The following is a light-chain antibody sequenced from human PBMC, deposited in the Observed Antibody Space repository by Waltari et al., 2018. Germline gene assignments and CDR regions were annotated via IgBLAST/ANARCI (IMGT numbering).Light chain of an antibody. J-gene: IGLJ1*01. CDR1: GSHVGDYKF. Sequence: QSALTQPASVSGSPGQSITISCTGTGSHVGDYKFVSWYQQHPDKVPKLLIAEGNKRPAGFSERFAGSCSANTASLTISGLQAEDEADYYCCSYAGSNTVLYVFGTGTKVTVL. CDR3: CSYAGSNTVLYV. CDR2: EGN. V-gene: IGLV2-23*01.